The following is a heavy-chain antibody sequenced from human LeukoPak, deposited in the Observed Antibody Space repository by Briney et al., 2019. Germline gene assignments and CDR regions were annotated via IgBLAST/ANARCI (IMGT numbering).Heavy chain of an antibody. Sequence: PSQTLSLTCAVSGGSISSGGYSWSWLRQPPGKGLEWIGYIYYSGSTYYNPSLKSRVTISVDTSKNQFSLKLSSVTAADTAVYYCARASSGYDYRFDPWGQGTPVTVSS. V-gene: IGHV4-30-4*07. CDR1: GGSISSGGYS. CDR2: IYYSGST. D-gene: IGHD5-12*01. CDR3: ARASSGYDYRFDP. J-gene: IGHJ5*02.